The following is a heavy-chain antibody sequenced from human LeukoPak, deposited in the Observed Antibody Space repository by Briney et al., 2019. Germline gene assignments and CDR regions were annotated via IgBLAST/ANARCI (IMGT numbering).Heavy chain of an antibody. D-gene: IGHD3-22*01. Sequence: PGRSLRLSCAASGFTFDDYAMHWVRQAPGKGLEWVSGISWNSGRIGYADSVKGRFTISRDNAKNSLYLQMNSLRAEDTALYYCAKDPFGDSSGYPEYWGQGTLVTVSS. J-gene: IGHJ4*02. CDR1: GFTFDDYA. CDR3: AKDPFGDSSGYPEY. CDR2: ISWNSGRI. V-gene: IGHV3-9*01.